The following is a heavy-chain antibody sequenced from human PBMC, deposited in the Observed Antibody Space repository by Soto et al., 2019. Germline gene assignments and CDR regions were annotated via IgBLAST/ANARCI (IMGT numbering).Heavy chain of an antibody. CDR3: ARRGYSSSWYYYYYYGMDV. CDR2: MNPNSGNT. D-gene: IGHD6-13*01. Sequence: QVQRVQSGAEVKKPGASVKVSCKASGYTFTSYDMNWVRQATGQGLEWMGWMNPNSGNTGYAQKFQGRVTMTRNTSISTAYMELSSLRSEDTAVYYCARRGYSSSWYYYYYYGMDVWGQGTTVTVSS. CDR1: GYTFTSYD. J-gene: IGHJ6*02. V-gene: IGHV1-8*01.